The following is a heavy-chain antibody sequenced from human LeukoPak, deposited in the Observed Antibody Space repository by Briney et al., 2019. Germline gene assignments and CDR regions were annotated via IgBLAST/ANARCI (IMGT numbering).Heavy chain of an antibody. V-gene: IGHV4-39*01. CDR3: ARHYGP. CDR1: GGSFNDYY. Sequence: SETLSLTCDVSGGSFNDYYWGWIRQPPGKGLEWIGSIYSSGSTYYNPSLKSRVTISVDTSKNQFSLKLTSVTAADTAVYYCARHYGPWGQGTLVTVSS. CDR2: IYSSGST. J-gene: IGHJ5*02. D-gene: IGHD4-17*01.